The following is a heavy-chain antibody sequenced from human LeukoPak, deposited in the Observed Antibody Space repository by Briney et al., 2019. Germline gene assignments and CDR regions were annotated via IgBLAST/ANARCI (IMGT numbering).Heavy chain of an antibody. CDR2: IYYSGST. Sequence: PSETLSLTCTVSGGSISSSSYYWGWIRQPPGKGLEWIGSIYYSGSTYYNPSLKSRVTISVDTSKNQFSLKLSSVTAADTAVYYCARVEVGRRPNWFDPWGQGTLVTVSS. CDR3: ARVEVGRRPNWFDP. J-gene: IGHJ5*02. D-gene: IGHD1-1*01. V-gene: IGHV4-39*07. CDR1: GGSISSSSYY.